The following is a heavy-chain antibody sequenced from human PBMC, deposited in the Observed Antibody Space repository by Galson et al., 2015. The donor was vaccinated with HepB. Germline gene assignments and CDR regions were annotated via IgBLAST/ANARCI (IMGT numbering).Heavy chain of an antibody. CDR3: AKEGGYSYGIFNYFDY. Sequence: SLRLSCAASGFTFSSYGMHWVRQAPGKGLEWVAVISYDGSNKYYADSVKGRFTISRDNSKNTLYLQMNSLRAEDTAVYYCAKEGGYSYGIFNYFDYWGQGTLVTVSS. CDR1: GFTFSSYG. CDR2: ISYDGSNK. D-gene: IGHD5-18*01. J-gene: IGHJ4*02. V-gene: IGHV3-30*18.